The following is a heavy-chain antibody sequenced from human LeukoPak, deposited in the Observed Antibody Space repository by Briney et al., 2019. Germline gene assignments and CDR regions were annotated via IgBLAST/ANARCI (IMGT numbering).Heavy chain of an antibody. CDR3: AREGRVDYYYYYMDV. CDR1: GGSISSSSYY. Sequence: PSETLSLTCTVSGGSISSSSYYWGWIRQPPGKGLEWIGSIYYSGSTYYNPSLKSRVTISVDTSKNQFSLKLSSVTAADTAVYYCAREGRVDYYYYYMDVWGKGTTVTVSS. V-gene: IGHV4-39*07. CDR2: IYYSGST. J-gene: IGHJ6*03.